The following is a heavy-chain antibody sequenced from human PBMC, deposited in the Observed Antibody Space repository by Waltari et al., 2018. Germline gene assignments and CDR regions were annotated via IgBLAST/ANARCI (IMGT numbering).Heavy chain of an antibody. CDR1: GYTFTSYA. J-gene: IGHJ5*02. Sequence: QVQLVQSVAELKKPGASVKVSCKASGYTFTSYAMHWVRQAPGQRLEWRGGINAANGNTKNSQKFQGRVTITRDTAASTSYMEPSSGRSEDTAVYYCASVGTGEGWFYPWGQVTLVTVSS. D-gene: IGHD7-27*01. CDR3: ASVGTGEGWFYP. CDR2: INAANGNT. V-gene: IGHV1-3*01.